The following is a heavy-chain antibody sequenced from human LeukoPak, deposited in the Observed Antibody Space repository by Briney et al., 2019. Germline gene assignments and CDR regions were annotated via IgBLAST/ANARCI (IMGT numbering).Heavy chain of an antibody. Sequence: GGSLRLSCVVARIPFSDFYMNWIRQAPGKGLEWISYISSSSSYTDYAESVKGRFTISRDNAKNALYLQMNDLRVEDTAVYYCAAGTAADYWGQGTLVIVSS. CDR1: RIPFSDFY. CDR2: ISSSSSYT. D-gene: IGHD6-25*01. CDR3: AAGTAADY. J-gene: IGHJ4*02. V-gene: IGHV3-11*03.